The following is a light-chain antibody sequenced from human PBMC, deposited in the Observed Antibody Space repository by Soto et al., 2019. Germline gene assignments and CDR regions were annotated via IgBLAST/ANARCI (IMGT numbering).Light chain of an antibody. Sequence: IQMTQSPSSLSASVGDRVAISCRASQDIRNTLAWYQQKPGEAPKLLIFAASNLQSGVPSRFSGSGSVTDFTLAITGLQPEDFATYYCLQYYNFSWTFGQGTKV. CDR1: QDIRNT. CDR2: AAS. V-gene: IGKV1-6*01. J-gene: IGKJ1*01. CDR3: LQYYNFSWT.